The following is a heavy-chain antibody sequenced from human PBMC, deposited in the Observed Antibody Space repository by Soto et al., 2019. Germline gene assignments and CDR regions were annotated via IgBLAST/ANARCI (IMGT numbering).Heavy chain of an antibody. Sequence: QVQLVQSGAEVKKPGSSVKVSCKASGGTFSSYTISWVRQAPGPGLEWMGRIISILGIANYAQKFQGRVTITADKSTSTAYMELSSLGSEDTAVYYCASRGYCSGGSCYPNYYYYGMDVWGQGTTVTVSS. CDR2: IISILGIA. J-gene: IGHJ6*02. V-gene: IGHV1-69*02. CDR1: GGTFSSYT. D-gene: IGHD2-15*01. CDR3: ASRGYCSGGSCYPNYYYYGMDV.